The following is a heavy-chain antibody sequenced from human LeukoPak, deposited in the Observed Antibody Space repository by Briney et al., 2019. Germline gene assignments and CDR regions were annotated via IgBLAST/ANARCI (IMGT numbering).Heavy chain of an antibody. V-gene: IGHV3-23*01. J-gene: IGHJ6*02. CDR2: ISGSGGST. D-gene: IGHD3-10*01. CDR1: GFTFSSYA. Sequence: GGSLRLSCAASGFTFSSYAMSWVRQAPGKGLEWVSAISGSGGSTYYADSVKGRFTISRDNSKNTLYLQMNSLRAEDTAVYYCAKSCLGSMVRGVICMDVWGQGTTVTVSS. CDR3: AKSCLGSMVRGVICMDV.